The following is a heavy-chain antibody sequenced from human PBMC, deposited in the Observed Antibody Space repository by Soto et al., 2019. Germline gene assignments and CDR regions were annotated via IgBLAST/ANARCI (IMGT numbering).Heavy chain of an antibody. Sequence: ESGGGLVKPGGSLRLSCAASGFTFSSYSMNWVRQAPGKGLEWVSSISSSSSYIYYADSVKGRFTISRDNAKNSLYLQMNSLRAEDTAVYYCARPYSSSWYGPDYWGQGTLVTVSS. V-gene: IGHV3-21*01. CDR2: ISSSSSYI. D-gene: IGHD6-13*01. CDR3: ARPYSSSWYGPDY. CDR1: GFTFSSYS. J-gene: IGHJ4*02.